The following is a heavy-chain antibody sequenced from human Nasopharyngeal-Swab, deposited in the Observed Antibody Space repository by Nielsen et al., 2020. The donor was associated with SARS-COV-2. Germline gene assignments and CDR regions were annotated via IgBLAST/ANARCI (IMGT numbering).Heavy chain of an antibody. CDR3: AREGSSWYKFDY. CDR2: IYTSGST. D-gene: IGHD6-13*01. CDR1: GGSIGSGSYY. Sequence: SETLSLTCTVSGGSIGSGSYYWSWIRQPAGKGLEWIGRIYTSGSTNYNPSLKSRVTISVDTSKNQFSLKLSSVTAADTAVYYCAREGSSWYKFDYWGQGTLVTVSS. V-gene: IGHV4-61*02. J-gene: IGHJ4*02.